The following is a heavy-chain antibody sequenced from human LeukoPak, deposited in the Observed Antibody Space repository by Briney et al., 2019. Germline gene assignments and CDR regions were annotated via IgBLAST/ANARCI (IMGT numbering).Heavy chain of an antibody. V-gene: IGHV3-23*01. CDR3: AKATGYLL. CDR2: VSGSGAIA. CDR1: GFTFNNYA. D-gene: IGHD1-14*01. J-gene: IGHJ4*02. Sequence: GSLRLSCAASGFTFNNYAMSWVRQAPGKGLEWVSTVSGSGAIAYYTDSDKGRFTISRDNSKNTLYLQMSSLTAKDTAVYYCAKATGYLLWGQGTLVTVSS.